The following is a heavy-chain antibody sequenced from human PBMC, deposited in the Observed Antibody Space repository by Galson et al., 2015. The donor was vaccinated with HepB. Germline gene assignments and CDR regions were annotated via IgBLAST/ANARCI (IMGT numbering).Heavy chain of an antibody. D-gene: IGHD2-2*01. Sequence: SVKVSCKASGGTFSSYAISWVRQAPGQGLEWMGRIIPILGIANYAQKFQGRVTITADKSTSTAYMELSSLRSEDTAVYYCATEGDCSSTSCYGYYYYYYMDVWGKGTTVTVSS. CDR1: GGTFSSYA. V-gene: IGHV1-69*04. J-gene: IGHJ6*03. CDR2: IIPILGIA. CDR3: ATEGDCSSTSCYGYYYYYYMDV.